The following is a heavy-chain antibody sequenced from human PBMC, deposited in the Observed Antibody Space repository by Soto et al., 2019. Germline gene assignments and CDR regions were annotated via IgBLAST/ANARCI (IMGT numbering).Heavy chain of an antibody. CDR3: ARDPVEMDIYWYFDL. CDR2: ISYDGSNK. V-gene: IGHV3-30-3*01. CDR1: GFTFSSYA. D-gene: IGHD2-2*03. J-gene: IGHJ2*01. Sequence: QVQLVESGGGVVQPGRSLRLSCAASGFTFSSYAMQWVRQAPGKGLEWVAVISYDGSNKYYADSVKGRFTISRDNSKNTLYLQMNSLRAEDTAVYYCARDPVEMDIYWYFDLWGRGTLVTVSS.